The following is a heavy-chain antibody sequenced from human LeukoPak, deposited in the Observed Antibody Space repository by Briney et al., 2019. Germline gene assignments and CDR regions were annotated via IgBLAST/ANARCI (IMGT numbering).Heavy chain of an antibody. Sequence: GGSLRLSCAASGFTFRNYAMTWVRQAPGKGLEWVSAISGSGCRTYYADSVKGRFTISRDNSKSTLFLQMNSLRGEDTAIYYCAKDPMVRGATYDYWGQGTLVTVSS. D-gene: IGHD3-10*01. CDR1: GFTFRNYA. CDR3: AKDPMVRGATYDY. J-gene: IGHJ4*02. V-gene: IGHV3-23*01. CDR2: ISGSGCRT.